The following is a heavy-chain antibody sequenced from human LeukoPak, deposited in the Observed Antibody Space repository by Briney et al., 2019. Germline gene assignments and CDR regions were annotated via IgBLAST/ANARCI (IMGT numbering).Heavy chain of an antibody. CDR2: FHTRGGT. CDR3: ARRNMGFGVAGSSFDP. J-gene: IGHJ5*02. D-gene: IGHD3-3*01. CDR1: GGSFDSGCYY. Sequence: SETLSLTCTVSGGSFDSGCYYWNCIRQSAGKGLEWIGRFHTRGGTDYNPSLKSRLTISKDTSKNHFSLRVTSLSAADTAVYFCARRNMGFGVAGSSFDPWGQGTLVTVSS. V-gene: IGHV4-61*02.